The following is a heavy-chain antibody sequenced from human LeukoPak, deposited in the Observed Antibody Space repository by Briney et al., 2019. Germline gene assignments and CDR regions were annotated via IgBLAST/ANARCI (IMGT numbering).Heavy chain of an antibody. CDR1: GFTFSSYG. V-gene: IGHV3-30*03. CDR2: ISYDGSNK. J-gene: IGHJ4*02. Sequence: PGGSLRLSCAASGFTFSSYGMHWVRQAPGKGLEWVAVISYDGSNKYYADSVKGRFTISRDNAKNSLYLQMNSLRAEDTAVYYCARDYSYGFLNWGQGTLVTVSS. CDR3: ARDYSYGFLN. D-gene: IGHD5-18*01.